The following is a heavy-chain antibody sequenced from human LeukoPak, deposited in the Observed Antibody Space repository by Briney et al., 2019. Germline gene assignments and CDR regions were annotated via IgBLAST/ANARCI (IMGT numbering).Heavy chain of an antibody. V-gene: IGHV1-69*04. D-gene: IGHD2-2*03. CDR3: AREGRGYCSSTSCYLAY. J-gene: IGHJ4*02. CDR1: GGTFSSYA. CDR2: IIPILGIA. Sequence: SVKVSCKASGGTFSSYAISWVRQAPGQGLEWMGRIIPILGIANYAQKFQGRVTITADKSTSTAYMELSSLRSEDTAVYYCAREGRGYCSSTSCYLAYWGQGTLVTVSS.